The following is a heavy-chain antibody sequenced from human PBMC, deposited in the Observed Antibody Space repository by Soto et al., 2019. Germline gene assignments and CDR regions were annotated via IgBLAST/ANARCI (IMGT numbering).Heavy chain of an antibody. D-gene: IGHD6-19*01. Sequence: QVQLVQSGAEVKKPGASVKVSCKASGYTFTSYGISWVRQAPGQGLEWMGWISAYNGNTNYAQELKGRVNMTTDTSTGTAYVELRSLRSDDTAVYDCARGRSSRRGAFDLWGQGTMVTVSS. CDR1: GYTFTSYG. CDR3: ARGRSSRRGAFDL. V-gene: IGHV1-18*01. J-gene: IGHJ3*01. CDR2: ISAYNGNT.